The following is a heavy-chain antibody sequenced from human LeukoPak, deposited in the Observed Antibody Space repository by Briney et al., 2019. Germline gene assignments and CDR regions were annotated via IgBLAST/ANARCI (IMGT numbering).Heavy chain of an antibody. CDR3: AKIVVGSPSSSIYYFDY. Sequence: GGSLRLSCAASGFIVSPNYMSWVRQAPGKGLEWVSLISNGGLMYYADSVKGRFTISRDNSRNTLYLQMNSLRAEDTAVYYCAKIVVGSPSSSIYYFDYWGQGTLVTVSS. V-gene: IGHV3-53*01. D-gene: IGHD6-13*01. J-gene: IGHJ4*02. CDR1: GFIVSPNY. CDR2: ISNGGLM.